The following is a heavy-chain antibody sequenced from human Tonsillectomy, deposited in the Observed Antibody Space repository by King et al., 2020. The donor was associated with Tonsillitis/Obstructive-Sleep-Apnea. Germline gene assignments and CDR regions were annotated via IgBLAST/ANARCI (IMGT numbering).Heavy chain of an antibody. J-gene: IGHJ6*02. Sequence: VQLVESGGGLVQPGGSLRLSCAASGFPFSSYAMTWVRQAPGKGLEWVSGISTGGDSTYHADSVKGRFTISRENSKNTLYLQMNSRRDEDTAVYYCAKDGVPYGSGGDYDHGMDVWGQGTTVTVSS. CDR3: AKDGVPYGSGGDYDHGMDV. V-gene: IGHV3-23*04. CDR2: ISTGGDST. D-gene: IGHD3-10*01. CDR1: GFPFSSYA.